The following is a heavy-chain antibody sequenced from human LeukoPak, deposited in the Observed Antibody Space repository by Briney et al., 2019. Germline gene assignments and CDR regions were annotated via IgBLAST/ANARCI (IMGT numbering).Heavy chain of an antibody. CDR3: ARDLSFGAPYNWFDP. Sequence: GVSLRLSCAASGFTFDDYGMSWLRHAPGKGLEWVTGMKWNGGSTGYADSVKGRFTLSRDNAKHSLYLQMNSLRAEDTAVYYCARDLSFGAPYNWFDPWGQGTLVTVSS. D-gene: IGHD3-10*01. CDR1: GFTFDDYG. V-gene: IGHV3-20*04. CDR2: MKWNGGST. J-gene: IGHJ5*02.